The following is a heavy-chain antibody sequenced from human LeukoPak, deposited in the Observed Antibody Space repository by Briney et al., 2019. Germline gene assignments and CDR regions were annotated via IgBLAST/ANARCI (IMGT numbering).Heavy chain of an antibody. CDR3: ARTYRSSTSCYDLSLDY. Sequence: ASVKVSCKASGYTFTGYYMHWVRQAPGQGLEWMGWINPNSGGTNYAQKFQGRVTMTRDTSISTAYMELSRLRSDDTAVYYCARTYRSSTSCYDLSLDYWGQGTLVTVSS. D-gene: IGHD2-2*01. CDR1: GYTFTGYY. CDR2: INPNSGGT. V-gene: IGHV1-2*02. J-gene: IGHJ4*02.